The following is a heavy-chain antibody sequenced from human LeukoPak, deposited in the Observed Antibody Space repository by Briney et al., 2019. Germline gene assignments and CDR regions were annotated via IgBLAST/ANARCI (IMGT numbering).Heavy chain of an antibody. CDR3: ATGYGSGSSDAFDI. CDR1: GGSFSGYY. CDR2: INHSGST. J-gene: IGHJ3*02. Sequence: SETLSLTCAVYGGSFSGYYWSWIRQPPGKGLEWIGEINHSGSTNYNPSLKSRVTVSVDTSKNQFSLKLSSVTAADTAVYYCATGYGSGSSDAFDIWGQGTMVTVSS. D-gene: IGHD3-10*01. V-gene: IGHV4-34*01.